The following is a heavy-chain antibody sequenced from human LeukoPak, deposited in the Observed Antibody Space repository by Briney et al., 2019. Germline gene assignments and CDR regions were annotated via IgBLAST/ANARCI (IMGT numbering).Heavy chain of an antibody. CDR3: ARLIAVVVAASSYFDS. J-gene: IGHJ4*02. CDR2: IRSKNNGATA. CDR1: GFTVSSNY. Sequence: GGSLRLSCAASGFTVSSNYMSWFRQAPGKGLEWVGFIRSKNNGATAEYAASVKGRFSISRDDSKSIAYLQMNSLKTEDTAVYFCARLIAVVVAASSYFDSWGQGTRVTVSS. V-gene: IGHV3-71*01. D-gene: IGHD2-15*01.